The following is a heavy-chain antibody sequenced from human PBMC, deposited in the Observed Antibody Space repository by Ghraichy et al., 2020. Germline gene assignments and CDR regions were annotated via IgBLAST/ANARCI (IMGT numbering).Heavy chain of an antibody. J-gene: IGHJ4*02. Sequence: GESLNISCAASGFTFSSYAMSWVRQAPGKGLEWVSAISGSGGSTYYADSVKGRFTISRDNSKNTLYLQMNSLRAEDTAVYYCAKALSGSSSWYGSFDYWGQGTLVTVSS. CDR3: AKALSGSSSWYGSFDY. CDR1: GFTFSSYA. D-gene: IGHD6-13*01. V-gene: IGHV3-23*01. CDR2: ISGSGGST.